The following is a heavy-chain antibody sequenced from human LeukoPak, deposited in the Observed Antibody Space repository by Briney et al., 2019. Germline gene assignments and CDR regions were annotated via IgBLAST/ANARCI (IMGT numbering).Heavy chain of an antibody. CDR3: AKGGPEASAGLSWFDP. CDR2: TYYSGNP. V-gene: IGHV4-59*01. J-gene: IGHJ5*02. CDR1: GGSISSYY. Sequence: SETLSLTCTVSGGSISSYYWSWIRQPPGKGLEWIAYTYYSGNPNYNPSLKSRVTISVDTSKNQFSLILSPVTAADTAVYYCAKGGPEASAGLSWFDPWGQGTLVTVSS. D-gene: IGHD1-14*01.